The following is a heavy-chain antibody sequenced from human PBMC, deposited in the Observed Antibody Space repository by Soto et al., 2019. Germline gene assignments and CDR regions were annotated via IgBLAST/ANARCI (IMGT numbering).Heavy chain of an antibody. CDR2: ITTSSAYI. V-gene: IGHV3-21*01. Sequence: EVQLVESEGGLVKPGGSVRLSCAASGFTLNTYDMNWVRQAPGKGLEWVSSITTSSAYIYYADSLKGRITISRDNAKNSLILQMNSLTAEDTAVYYCVSSGTARLLRHSWFDTWGQGTLVTVSS. CDR1: GFTLNTYD. CDR3: VSSGTARLLRHSWFDT. D-gene: IGHD2-21*01. J-gene: IGHJ5*02.